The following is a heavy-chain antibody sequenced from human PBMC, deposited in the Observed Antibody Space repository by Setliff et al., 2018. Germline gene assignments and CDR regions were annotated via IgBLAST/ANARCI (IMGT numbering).Heavy chain of an antibody. CDR2: INHSGST. D-gene: IGHD3-22*01. CDR3: ARSRGYKHDSSGYYYDHYYYYYMDV. Sequence: SETLSLTCAVYGGSFSTYYWNWIRQPPGKGLEWIGEINHSGSTNYNPSLKSRVTISVDTSKNQFSLKLSSVTAADTAVYYCARSRGYKHDSSGYYYDHYYYYYMDVWGKGTPVTVSS. V-gene: IGHV4-34*01. CDR1: GGSFSTYY. J-gene: IGHJ6*03.